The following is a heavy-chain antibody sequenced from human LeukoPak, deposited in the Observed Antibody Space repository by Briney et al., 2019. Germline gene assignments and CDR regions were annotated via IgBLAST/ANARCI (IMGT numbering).Heavy chain of an antibody. CDR3: ASYLKSKYCSGGSCYSAFGY. CDR1: GGSISSSSYY. V-gene: IGHV4-39*01. CDR2: IYYSGST. D-gene: IGHD2-15*01. J-gene: IGHJ4*02. Sequence: SETLSLTCTVSGGSISSSSYYWGWIRQPPGKGLEWIGSIYYSGSTYYNPSLKSRVTISVDTSKNQFSLKLSSVTAADTAVYYCASYLKSKYCSGGSCYSAFGYWGQGTLVTVSS.